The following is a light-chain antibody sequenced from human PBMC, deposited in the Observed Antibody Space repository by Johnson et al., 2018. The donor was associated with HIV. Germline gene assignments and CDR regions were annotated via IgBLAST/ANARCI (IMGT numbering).Light chain of an antibody. CDR2: ENN. CDR3: GTWDSSLIVYV. J-gene: IGLJ1*01. CDR1: SSNIGSNF. Sequence: QSVLTQPPSVSAAPGQKVTISCSGSSSNIGSNFVSWYQQLPGTAPKVLIYENNKRPSGIPARFSGSKSGTSATLGITGLQTGDEADYYCGTWDSSLIVYVFGTGTKVTVL. V-gene: IGLV1-51*02.